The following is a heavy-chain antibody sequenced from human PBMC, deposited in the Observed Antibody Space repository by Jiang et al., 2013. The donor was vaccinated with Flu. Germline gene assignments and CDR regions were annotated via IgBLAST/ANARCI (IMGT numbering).Heavy chain of an antibody. V-gene: IGHV4-39*07. CDR1: GGSISSSSYY. Sequence: GLVKPSETLSLTCTVSGGSISSSSYYWGWIRQPPGKGLEWIGSIYYSGSTYYNPSLKSRVTISVDTSKNQFSLKLSSVTAADTAVYYCARRGIQLFDYYFDYWGQGTLVTVSS. D-gene: IGHD5-18*01. CDR3: ARRGIQLFDYYFDY. CDR2: IYYSGST. J-gene: IGHJ4*02.